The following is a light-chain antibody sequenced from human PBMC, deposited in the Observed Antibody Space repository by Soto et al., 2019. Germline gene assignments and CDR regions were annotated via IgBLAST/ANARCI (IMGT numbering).Light chain of an antibody. CDR3: QQRSNWPPMYT. J-gene: IGKJ2*01. V-gene: IGKV3-11*01. Sequence: EIVLTQSPATLSLSPGERATLSCRASQSVRSYLAWYQQKPGQAPSLLIYDASNRATGIPARFSGSGSGTDFTLTINSLEPEDFAVYYCQQRSNWPPMYTFGQGTKVDIK. CDR1: QSVRSY. CDR2: DAS.